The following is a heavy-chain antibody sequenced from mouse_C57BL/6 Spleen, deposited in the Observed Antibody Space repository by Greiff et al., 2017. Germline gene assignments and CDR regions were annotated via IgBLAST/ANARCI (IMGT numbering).Heavy chain of an antibody. D-gene: IGHD1-1*01. Sequence: QVQLQQPGAELVMPGASVKLSCKASGYTFTSYWMHWVKQRPGQGLEWIGEIDPSDSYTNYNHKFKGKSTLTVDKSSSTAYMQLSSLTSEDSAVYYCTTVVATGYFDVWGTGTTVTVSS. CDR1: GYTFTSYW. J-gene: IGHJ1*03. V-gene: IGHV1-69*01. CDR3: TTVVATGYFDV. CDR2: IDPSDSYT.